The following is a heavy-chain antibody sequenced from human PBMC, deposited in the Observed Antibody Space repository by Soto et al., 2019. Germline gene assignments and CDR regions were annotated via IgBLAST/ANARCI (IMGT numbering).Heavy chain of an antibody. CDR2: ISGSGSSA. Sequence: GGSLRLSCAASGFTFNSYAMSWVRQAPGKGLEWVSIISGSGSSAYYADSVKGRFTISRDNSKNTLYLQMNSLRAEDTAVYYCARRGPGTYFAYWGQGTLVTVSS. J-gene: IGHJ4*02. CDR1: GFTFNSYA. D-gene: IGHD6-13*01. CDR3: ARRGPGTYFAY. V-gene: IGHV3-23*01.